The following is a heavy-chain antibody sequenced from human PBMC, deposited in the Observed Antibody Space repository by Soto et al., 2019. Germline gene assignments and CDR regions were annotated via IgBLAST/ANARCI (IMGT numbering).Heavy chain of an antibody. V-gene: IGHV3-21*01. J-gene: IGHJ6*02. CDR1: GFTLTTYS. D-gene: IGHD3-10*01. CDR2: ISSSSSHI. Sequence: GGSLRLSCAASGFTLTTYSMNWVRQASGKGLEWVASISSSSSHIYYADSVKGRFTISRDNARNSLYLQMNSLRAEDTAVYYCVRERGLSSYYGMDVWGQGTTVTVSS. CDR3: VRERGLSSYYGMDV.